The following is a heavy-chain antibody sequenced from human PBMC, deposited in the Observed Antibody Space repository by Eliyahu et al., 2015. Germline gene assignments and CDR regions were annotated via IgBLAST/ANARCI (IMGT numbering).Heavy chain of an antibody. J-gene: IGHJ4*02. D-gene: IGHD6-19*01. CDR3: ARVSAGSGWQIDY. CDR1: GGSINTNY. Sequence: QVQLQESGPGLVKASETLSLTCTVSGGSINTNYWSWVRQPPGKGLXWIGYIYYRGFTNYNPSLKSRVTISVDTSKNQFSLTLSSVTAADTAVYFCARVSAGSGWQIDYWGQGTLVTVSS. V-gene: IGHV4-59*01. CDR2: IYYRGFT.